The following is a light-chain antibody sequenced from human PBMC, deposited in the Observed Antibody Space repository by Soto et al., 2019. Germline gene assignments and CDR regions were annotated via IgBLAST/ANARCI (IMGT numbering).Light chain of an antibody. V-gene: IGLV4-69*01. CDR3: QTWGTGIAV. CDR2: LNSDGSH. Sequence: QPVLTQSPSASASLGASVTLTCTLSSGHSSYAIAWHQQQPEKGPRYLMKLNSDGSHSKGDGIPDRFSGSSSGAERYLTISSLQSEDEADYDCQTWGTGIAVFGGGTQLTVL. J-gene: IGLJ7*01. CDR1: SGHSSYA.